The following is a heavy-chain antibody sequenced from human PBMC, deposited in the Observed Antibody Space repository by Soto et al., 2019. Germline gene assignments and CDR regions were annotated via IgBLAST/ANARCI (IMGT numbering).Heavy chain of an antibody. D-gene: IGHD3-22*01. J-gene: IGHJ4*02. Sequence: GGSLRLSCAASGFTFSSYGMHWVRQAPGKGLEWVAVMSYDGSNKYYADSVKGRFTISRDNSKNTLYLQMNSLRAEDTAVYYCAKDLKSRAVVLHYFDYWGQGTLVTVSS. CDR1: GFTFSSYG. CDR2: MSYDGSNK. V-gene: IGHV3-30*18. CDR3: AKDLKSRAVVLHYFDY.